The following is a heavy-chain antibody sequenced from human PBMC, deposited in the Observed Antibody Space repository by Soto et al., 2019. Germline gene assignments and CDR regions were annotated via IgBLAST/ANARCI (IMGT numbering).Heavy chain of an antibody. CDR3: AKDRRYSYGPTQFDY. D-gene: IGHD5-18*01. J-gene: IGHJ4*02. CDR1: GFTFSSYA. V-gene: IGHV3-23*01. Sequence: PAGSLRLSCAASGFTFSSYAMSWVRQAPGKGLEWVSAISGSGGSTYYADSVRGRFTISRDNSKNTLYLQMNSLRAEDTAVYYCAKDRRYSYGPTQFDYWGQGTLVTVSS. CDR2: ISGSGGST.